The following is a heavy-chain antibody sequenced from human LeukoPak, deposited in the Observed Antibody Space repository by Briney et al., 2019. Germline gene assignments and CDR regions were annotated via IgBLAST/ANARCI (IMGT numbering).Heavy chain of an antibody. D-gene: IGHD3-3*01. CDR3: ARVSISLFGVVTAHFDS. CDR1: GGSFSGSY. V-gene: IGHV4-34*01. CDR2: INLSGST. J-gene: IGHJ4*02. Sequence: PSETLSLTCGVSGGSFSGSYRGWIRQPPGKGLEWIGEINLSGSTNYNSSLTSRVTISLDTSKNQFSLNLRSVTTADTAVYYCARVSISLFGVVTAHFDSWGQGTLVAVSS.